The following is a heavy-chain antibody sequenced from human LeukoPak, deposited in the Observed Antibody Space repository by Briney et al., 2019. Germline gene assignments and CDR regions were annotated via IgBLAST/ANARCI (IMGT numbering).Heavy chain of an antibody. CDR3: AKDLSDSSRVPGDY. CDR1: GFTFSSYA. V-gene: IGHV3-23*01. J-gene: IGHJ4*02. Sequence: GGSLRLSCAASGFTFSSYAMTWVRQAPGKGLEWVSSISGGGESTYYADSVKGRFTVSRDNSKNTLYLQMNSLRAEDTAVYYCAKDLSDSSRVPGDYWGQGTLVTVSS. D-gene: IGHD6-13*01. CDR2: ISGGGEST.